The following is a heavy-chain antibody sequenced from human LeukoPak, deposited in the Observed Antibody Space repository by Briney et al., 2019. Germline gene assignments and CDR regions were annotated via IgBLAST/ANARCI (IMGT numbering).Heavy chain of an antibody. CDR2: INNDGSST. D-gene: IGHD2-2*01. J-gene: IGHJ6*03. CDR1: GFTFSSYW. Sequence: PGGSLRLSCAASGFTFSSYWMHWVRQAPGKGLVWVSRINNDGSSTSYADSVKGRFTISRDNAKNTLYLQMNSLRAEDTAVYYCARDFEYCSSTSCPYYYYYMDVWGKGTTVTVSS. CDR3: ARDFEYCSSTSCPYYYYYMDV. V-gene: IGHV3-74*01.